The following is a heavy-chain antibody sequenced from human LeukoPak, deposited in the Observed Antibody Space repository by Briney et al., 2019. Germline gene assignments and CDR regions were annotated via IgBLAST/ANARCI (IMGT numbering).Heavy chain of an antibody. CDR3: ARDKPIYGILEGLDY. V-gene: IGHV3-21*01. D-gene: IGHD3-10*01. J-gene: IGHJ4*02. CDR1: GFTFSSYS. CDR2: ISSSSSYI. Sequence: GGSLRLSCAAPGFTFSSYSMNWVRQAPGKGLEWVSSISSSSSYIYYADSVKGRFTISRDNAKNSLYLQMNSLRAEDTAVYYCARDKPIYGILEGLDYWGQGTLVTVSS.